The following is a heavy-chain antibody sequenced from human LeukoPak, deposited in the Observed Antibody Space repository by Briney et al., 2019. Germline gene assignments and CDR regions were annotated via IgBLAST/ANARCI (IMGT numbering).Heavy chain of an antibody. Sequence: PGRSLRLSCAASGFTFSSYGIHWVRQAPGKGLEWVAVIWYDGSNKYYADSVKGRFTISRDNSKNTLYLQMNSLRAEDTAVYYCAREGDSSGWDTFDYWGQGTLVTVSS. CDR1: GFTFSSYG. V-gene: IGHV3-33*01. CDR3: AREGDSSGWDTFDY. J-gene: IGHJ4*02. D-gene: IGHD3-22*01. CDR2: IWYDGSNK.